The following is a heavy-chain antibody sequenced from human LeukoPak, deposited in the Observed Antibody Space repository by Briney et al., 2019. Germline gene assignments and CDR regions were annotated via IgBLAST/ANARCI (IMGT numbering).Heavy chain of an antibody. CDR2: ISAYNGNT. V-gene: IGHV1-18*01. Sequence: ATVKVSCKASGYTFTSYGISWVRQASGQGLEWLGWISAYNGNTNYAQKLQGRVTMTTDTSTSTAYMELGSLRSDDTAVYYCARGDAYYYYMDVWGKGTTVTVSS. CDR1: GYTFTSYG. J-gene: IGHJ6*03. CDR3: ARGDAYYYYMDV. D-gene: IGHD2-21*02.